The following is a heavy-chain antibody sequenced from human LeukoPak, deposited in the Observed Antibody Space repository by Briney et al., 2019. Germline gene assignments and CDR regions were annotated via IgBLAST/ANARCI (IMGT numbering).Heavy chain of an antibody. J-gene: IGHJ3*02. CDR1: GFTFSSYS. CDR3: ARATGSYGLDDAFDI. Sequence: PGGSLRLSCAASGFTFSSYSMNWVRQAPGKGLEWVSSISSSSSYIYYADSVKGRFTISRDNAKNSLYLQMNSLRAEDTAVYYCARATGSYGLDDAFDIWGQGTMVTVSS. CDR2: ISSSSSYI. V-gene: IGHV3-21*01. D-gene: IGHD5-18*01.